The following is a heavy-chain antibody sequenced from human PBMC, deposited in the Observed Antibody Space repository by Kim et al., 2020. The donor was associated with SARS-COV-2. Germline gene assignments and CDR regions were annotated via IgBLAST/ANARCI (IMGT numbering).Heavy chain of an antibody. CDR3: ARDVEYYDFWSGYYFDY. J-gene: IGHJ4*02. CDR2: INPSGGST. Sequence: SVKVSCKASGYTFTSYYMLFVRQALGQGLEWMGIINPSGGSTSYAQKFQGRVTMTRDTSTSTVYMELSSLRSEDTAVYYCARDVEYYDFWSGYYFDYWGQGTLVTVSS. CDR1: GYTFTSYY. D-gene: IGHD3-3*01. V-gene: IGHV1-46*01.